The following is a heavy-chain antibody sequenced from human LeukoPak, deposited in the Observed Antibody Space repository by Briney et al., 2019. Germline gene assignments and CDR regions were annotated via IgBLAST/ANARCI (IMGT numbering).Heavy chain of an antibody. CDR2: ISYDGSNK. CDR1: GFTFSSYA. Sequence: GGSLRLSCAASGFTFSSYAMHWVRQAPGKGLEWVAVISYDGSNKYYADSVKGRFTISRDNSKNTLYLQMNSLRAEDTAVYYCAADYDYVWGSSWGQGTLVTVSS. CDR3: AADYDYVWGSS. V-gene: IGHV3-30-3*01. J-gene: IGHJ4*02. D-gene: IGHD3-16*01.